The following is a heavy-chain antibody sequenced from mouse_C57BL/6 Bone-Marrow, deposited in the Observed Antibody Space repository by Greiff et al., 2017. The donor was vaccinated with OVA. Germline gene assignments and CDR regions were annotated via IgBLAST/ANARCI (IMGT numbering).Heavy chain of an antibody. Sequence: DVKLVESGGGLVQPGESLKLSCESNEYEFPSHDMSWVRKTPEKRLELVAAINSDGGSTYYPDTMERRFIISRDNTKKTLYLQMSSLRSEDTALYYCARHLELTGGYAMDYWGQGTSVTVSS. CDR2: INSDGGST. J-gene: IGHJ4*01. D-gene: IGHD4-1*01. CDR3: ARHLELTGGYAMDY. V-gene: IGHV5-2*01. CDR1: EYEFPSHD.